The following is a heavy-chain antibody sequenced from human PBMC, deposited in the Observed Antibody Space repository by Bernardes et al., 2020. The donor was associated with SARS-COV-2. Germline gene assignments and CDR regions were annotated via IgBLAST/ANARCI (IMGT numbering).Heavy chain of an antibody. CDR1: DYTFTNYW. Sequence: GESLKISCKGSDYTFTNYWIGWVRQMPGKGLEWMGITYPGDSDTKYSPSFQGRVTISAGKSVNTAYLQWSSLKDSATAIYYCARQRYGDFGVDVWGQGTTVTVSS. D-gene: IGHD4-17*01. J-gene: IGHJ6*02. CDR2: TYPGDSDT. CDR3: ARQRYGDFGVDV. V-gene: IGHV5-51*01.